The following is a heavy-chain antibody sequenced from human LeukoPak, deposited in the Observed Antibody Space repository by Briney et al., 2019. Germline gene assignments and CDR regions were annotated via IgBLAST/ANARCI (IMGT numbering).Heavy chain of an antibody. CDR3: ARRRYNWNAIDY. CDR2: ISSSGSTI. D-gene: IGHD1-20*01. CDR1: GFTFSDYY. V-gene: IGHV3-11*01. Sequence: GGSLRLSCAASGFTFSDYYMSWIRQAPGKGLEWVSYISSSGSTIYYADSVKGRLTISRDNAKNSLYLQMNSLRAEDTAVYYCARRRYNWNAIDYWGQGTLVTVSS. J-gene: IGHJ4*02.